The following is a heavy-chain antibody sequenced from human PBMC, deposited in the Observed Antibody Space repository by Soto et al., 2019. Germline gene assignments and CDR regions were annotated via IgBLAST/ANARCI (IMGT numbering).Heavy chain of an antibody. CDR2: ISSRGSTI. D-gene: IGHD3-3*01. V-gene: IGHV3-11*01. Sequence: QVQLVESGGGLVKPGGSLRLSCAASGFTFSDYYMSWIRQAPGKGLEWVSYISSRGSTISYADSVKGRFTISRDNAKNSLYLQMNSLRAEDTAVYYCARDRSITIFGVVTQRDYWGQGTLVTVSS. CDR1: GFTFSDYY. J-gene: IGHJ4*02. CDR3: ARDRSITIFGVVTQRDY.